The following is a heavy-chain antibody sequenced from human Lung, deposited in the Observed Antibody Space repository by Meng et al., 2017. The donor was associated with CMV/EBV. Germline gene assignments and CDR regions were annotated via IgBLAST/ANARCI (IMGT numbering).Heavy chain of an antibody. Sequence: QVQLVQSGAEVKKPGASVKASCKASGYTLTSYAMHWVRQAPGQRLEWMGWTNAGNGNTKYSQRFQGRVTITRDTSASTAYMELSSLRSEDTTVYYCARAGYDSSGYYPQPFDYWGQGTLVTVSS. CDR3: ARAGYDSSGYYPQPFDY. CDR2: TNAGNGNT. J-gene: IGHJ4*02. CDR1: GYTLTSYA. D-gene: IGHD3-22*01. V-gene: IGHV1-3*01.